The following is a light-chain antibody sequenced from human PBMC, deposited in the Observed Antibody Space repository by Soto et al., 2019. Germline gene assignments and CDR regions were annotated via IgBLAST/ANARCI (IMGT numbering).Light chain of an antibody. CDR3: QQYGLPPHS. J-gene: IGKJ2*01. CDR1: QRVYNNY. Sequence: EIVLTQSPGTLSLSPGERATLSCRASQRVYNNYLAWYQQKPGQTPRLLVNGASNRATGIPHRFSGGGSGTDFTLNISSLEPDAFAVYYCQQYGLPPHSFGQGNRVAIK. CDR2: GAS. V-gene: IGKV3-20*01.